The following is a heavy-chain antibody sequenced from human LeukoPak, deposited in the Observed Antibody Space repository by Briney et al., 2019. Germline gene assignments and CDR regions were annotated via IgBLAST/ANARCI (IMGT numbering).Heavy chain of an antibody. D-gene: IGHD1-14*01. V-gene: IGHV3-48*01. CDR3: ARGVEPLAANTLAY. CDR1: GFTFSSYS. CDR2: ISSSSGII. J-gene: IGHJ4*02. Sequence: GGSLRLSCAASGFTFSSYSMNWVRQAPGKGLEWVSYISSSSGIIYYADSVKGRFTISRDNSKNTLYLEMNSLSPDDTAVYYCARGVEPLAANTLAYWGQGTLVTVSS.